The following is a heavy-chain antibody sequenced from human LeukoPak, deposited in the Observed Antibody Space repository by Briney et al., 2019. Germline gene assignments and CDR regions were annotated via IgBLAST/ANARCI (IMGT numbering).Heavy chain of an antibody. CDR2: IRYDGSNK. V-gene: IGHV3-30*02. CDR3: AKEDSIVGATGFDY. J-gene: IGHJ4*02. CDR1: GFTFSSYG. D-gene: IGHD1-26*01. Sequence: PGGSLRLSCAASGFTFSSYGMHWVRQAPGKGLEWVAFIRYDGSNKYYADSVKGRFTISRDNSKNTLYLQMNSLRAEDTAVYYCAKEDSIVGATGFDYWGQGTLVAVSS.